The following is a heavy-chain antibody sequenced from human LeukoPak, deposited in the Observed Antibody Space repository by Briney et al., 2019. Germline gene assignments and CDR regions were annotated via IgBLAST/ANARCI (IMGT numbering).Heavy chain of an antibody. Sequence: GASVKVSCKASGGTFSSYAISWVRQAPGQGLEWMGGIIPIFGTANYAQKFQGRVTMTRNTSISTAYMELSSLRSEDTAVYYCARAPSSSYLLPSWFDPWGQGTLVTVSS. CDR2: IIPIFGTA. J-gene: IGHJ5*02. CDR3: ARAPSSSYLLPSWFDP. CDR1: GGTFSSYA. D-gene: IGHD6-13*01. V-gene: IGHV1-69*05.